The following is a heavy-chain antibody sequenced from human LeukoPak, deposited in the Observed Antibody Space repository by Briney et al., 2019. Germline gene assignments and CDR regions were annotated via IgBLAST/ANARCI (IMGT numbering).Heavy chain of an antibody. D-gene: IGHD6-13*01. Sequence: GGSLRLSCAASGFNFDQYGMSWVRQAPGKGLEWVSAITWNGGGTGYGDSVKGRFTISRDNAKNSLYLQMNSLRAEDTALYYCAKDMGSWWTFDYWGQGTLVTVSS. CDR3: AKDMGSWWTFDY. CDR1: GFNFDQYG. CDR2: ITWNGGGT. V-gene: IGHV3-20*04. J-gene: IGHJ4*02.